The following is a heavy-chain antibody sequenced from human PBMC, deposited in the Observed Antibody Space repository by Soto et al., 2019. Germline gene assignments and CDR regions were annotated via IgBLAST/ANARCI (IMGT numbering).Heavy chain of an antibody. D-gene: IGHD4-17*01. J-gene: IGHJ4*02. V-gene: IGHV3-7*01. Sequence: PGGSLRLSCAASGFTFSSYWMSWVRQAPGKGLEWVANIKQDGSEKYYVDSVKGRFTISRDNSKNTLYLQMNSLRAEDTAVYFCARDLHGDYGPPFIDYWGQGTLVTVSS. CDR3: ARDLHGDYGPPFIDY. CDR2: IKQDGSEK. CDR1: GFTFSSYW.